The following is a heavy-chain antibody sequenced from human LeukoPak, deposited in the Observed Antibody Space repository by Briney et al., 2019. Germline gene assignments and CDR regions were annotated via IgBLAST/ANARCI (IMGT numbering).Heavy chain of an antibody. J-gene: IGHJ3*02. D-gene: IGHD5-12*01. Sequence: SETLSLTCTVSGGSISSDYWTWIRQPPGKGLEWVGYIYYSGSTNYNPSLKSRVTISVDTSKNQFSLKLSSVTAADTAVYYCARREMATILAFDIWGQGTMVTVSS. CDR3: ARREMATILAFDI. CDR2: IYYSGST. CDR1: GGSISSDY. V-gene: IGHV4-59*08.